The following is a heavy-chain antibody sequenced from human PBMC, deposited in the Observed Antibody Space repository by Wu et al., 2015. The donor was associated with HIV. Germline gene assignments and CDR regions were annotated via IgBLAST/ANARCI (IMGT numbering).Heavy chain of an antibody. V-gene: IGHV1-2*02. CDR3: ARLQSLHGLYSNADF. D-gene: IGHD5-24*01. J-gene: IGHJ4*02. CDR1: GYTFTDYY. CDR2: INSNRGGT. Sequence: QVQLLQSGAEVKKPGASVIISCKASGYTFTDYYIYWVRQAPGQGPGWMGWINSNRGGTKYAQKFQGRVTMSRDTAISTAYMELASLTSDDTAVYYCARLQSLHGLYSNADFWGQGTLVTVSS.